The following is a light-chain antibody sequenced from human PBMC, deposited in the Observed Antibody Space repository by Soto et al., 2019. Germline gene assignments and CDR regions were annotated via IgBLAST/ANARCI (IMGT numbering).Light chain of an antibody. CDR3: QQYNNWPT. CDR2: GAS. V-gene: IGKV3-15*01. CDR1: QSISSN. J-gene: IGKJ1*01. Sequence: IVMTQSPATLSVSPGERATLSCWASQSISSNLAWYQQKAGPAPGLLIYGASTRATGIPARFSGSGSGTEFTLTIHSMQSEDFAFYFCQQYNNWPTFGQGTKVDIK.